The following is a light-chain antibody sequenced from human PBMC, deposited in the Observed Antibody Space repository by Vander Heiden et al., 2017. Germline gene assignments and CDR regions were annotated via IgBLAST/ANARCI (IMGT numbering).Light chain of an antibody. V-gene: IGKV1-33*01. CDR1: QDISNY. CDR2: DAS. J-gene: IGKJ3*01. Sequence: IQMTQSPSSLSASVGDRVTLTCQASQDISNYLNWYQQKPGTAPKLLIYDASNLETGVPSRISGSGSGTDFTFTISSLQPEDIATYYCQQYDNLPRFGPGTKVDIK. CDR3: QQYDNLPR.